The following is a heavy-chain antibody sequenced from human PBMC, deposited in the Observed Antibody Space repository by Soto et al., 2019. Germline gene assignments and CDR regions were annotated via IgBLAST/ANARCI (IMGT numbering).Heavy chain of an antibody. CDR3: ARVGELWEVHSYGHATSGIFDY. CDR2: INPNSGGT. D-gene: IGHD3-16*01. V-gene: IGHV1-2*04. J-gene: IGHJ4*02. CDR1: GYTFTGYY. Sequence: ASVKVSCKASGYTFTGYYMHWVRQAPGQGLEWMGWINPNSGGTNYAQKFQGWVTMTRDTSISTAYMELSRLRSEDTAVYYCARVGELWEVHSYGHATSGIFDYWDQGSL.